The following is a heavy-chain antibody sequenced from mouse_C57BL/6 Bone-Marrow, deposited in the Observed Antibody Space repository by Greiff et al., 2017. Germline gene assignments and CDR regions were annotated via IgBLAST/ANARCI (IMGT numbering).Heavy chain of an antibody. CDR2: ISYSGTI. CDR3: AREGGYYYYGYWYFDV. D-gene: IGHD1-1*01. Sequence: VKLMESGPGLVKPSQTVFLTCTVTGISITTGNYRWSWIRQFPGNKLEWIGYISYSGTITYTPSLPSRPTITRDTPKTQFFLEMNSLAAEDTATYYGAREGGYYYYGYWYFDVWGTGTTVTVSS. J-gene: IGHJ1*03. V-gene: IGHV3-5*01. CDR1: GISITTGNYR.